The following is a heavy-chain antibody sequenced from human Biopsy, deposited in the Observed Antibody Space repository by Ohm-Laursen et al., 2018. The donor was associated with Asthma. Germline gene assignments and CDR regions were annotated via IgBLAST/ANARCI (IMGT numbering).Heavy chain of an antibody. Sequence: SLRLACSDYGFTFSRYGMHCVRQAPGRALEWVSYIRNSSSAIYYANSEKGRFTIPRDNAKNSLYLQMNSLRAVDPAVYYCARISGHRGYWGQGTLVTVSS. CDR2: IRNSSSAI. D-gene: IGHD5-12*01. J-gene: IGHJ4*02. CDR1: GFTFSRYG. V-gene: IGHV3-48*01. CDR3: ARISGHRGY.